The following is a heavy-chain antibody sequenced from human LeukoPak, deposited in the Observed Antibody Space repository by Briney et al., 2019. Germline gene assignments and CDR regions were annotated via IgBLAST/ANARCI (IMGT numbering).Heavy chain of an antibody. CDR1: GYTFTSYA. CDR3: ARDNTMVRGVTGWMDV. D-gene: IGHD3-10*01. V-gene: IGHV1-3*01. Sequence: ASVKVSCKASGYTFTSYAMHWVRQAPGQRLEWMGWINAGNGNTKYSQKFQGRVTITRDTSASTAYMELSSLRSEDTAVYYCARDNTMVRGVTGWMDVWGKGTTVTVSS. CDR2: INAGNGNT. J-gene: IGHJ6*04.